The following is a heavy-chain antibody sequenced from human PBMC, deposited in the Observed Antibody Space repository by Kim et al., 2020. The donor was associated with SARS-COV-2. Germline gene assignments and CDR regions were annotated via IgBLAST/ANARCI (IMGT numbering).Heavy chain of an antibody. J-gene: IGHJ3*02. Sequence: GGSLRLSCAASGFTFSSYSMNWVRQAPGKGLEWVSYISSSSSTIYYADSVKGRFTISRDNAKNSLYLQMNSLRAEDTAVYYCARDSPMVRGGGAFDIWGQGTMVTVSS. CDR2: ISSSSSTI. V-gene: IGHV3-48*04. CDR1: GFTFSSYS. CDR3: ARDSPMVRGGGAFDI. D-gene: IGHD3-10*01.